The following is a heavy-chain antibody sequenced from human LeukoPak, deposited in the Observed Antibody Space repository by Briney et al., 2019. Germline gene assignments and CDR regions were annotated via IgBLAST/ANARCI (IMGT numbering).Heavy chain of an antibody. CDR1: GLTFIDYY. CDR2: MSGTSSYT. CDR3: ASSYSSTYYLFDF. J-gene: IGHJ4*02. Sequence: GGSLRLSCAAYGLTFIDYYMSWIRQAPGKGLEWVSYMSGTSSYTNYADSVKGRFTISRDNAKNSLYLQMNSLRPEDTAVYYCASSYSSTYYLFDFWGQGTLATVSS. V-gene: IGHV3-11*03. D-gene: IGHD6-13*01.